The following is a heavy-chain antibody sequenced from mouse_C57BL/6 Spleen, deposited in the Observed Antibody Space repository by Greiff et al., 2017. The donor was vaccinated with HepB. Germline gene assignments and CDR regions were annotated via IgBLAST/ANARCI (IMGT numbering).Heavy chain of an antibody. V-gene: IGHV2-6*01. CDR3: ASNYGSPFAY. J-gene: IGHJ3*01. Sequence: VQLQESGPGLVAPSQSLSITCTVSGFSLTSYGVDWVRQSPGKGLEWLGVIWGVGSTNYNSALNSRLSISKDNSTSQVFLKMNSLQTDDTAMYYCASNYGSPFAYWGQGTLVTVSA. CDR2: IWGVGST. CDR1: GFSLTSYG. D-gene: IGHD1-1*01.